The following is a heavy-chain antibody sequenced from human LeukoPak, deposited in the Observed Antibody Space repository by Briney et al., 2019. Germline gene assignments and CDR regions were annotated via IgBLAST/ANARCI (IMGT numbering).Heavy chain of an antibody. D-gene: IGHD5-12*01. CDR2: ISGSGGST. CDR3: AKDSAHGWLRGDQRYYFDY. Sequence: PGGSLRLSCAASGFTFDDYGMSWVRQAPGKGLEWVSAISGSGGSTYYADSVKGRFTISRDNSKNTLYLQMNSLRAEDTAVYYCAKDSAHGWLRGDQRYYFDYWGQGTLVTVSS. J-gene: IGHJ4*02. CDR1: GFTFDDYG. V-gene: IGHV3-23*01.